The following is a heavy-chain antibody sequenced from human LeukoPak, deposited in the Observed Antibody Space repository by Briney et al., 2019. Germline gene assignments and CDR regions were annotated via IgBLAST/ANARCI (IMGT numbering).Heavy chain of an antibody. CDR3: ARVSSLAVAGFFDY. CDR2: IKQDGSEK. CDR1: GFTFSSYW. Sequence: PGGSLRLSCAASGFTFSSYWMNWVRQAPGKGLEWVANIKQDGSEKDYVDSVKGRFTISRDNAKNSLYLQKNSLRAEDTAVYYCARVSSLAVAGFFDYWGQGILVTVSS. D-gene: IGHD6-19*01. V-gene: IGHV3-7*01. J-gene: IGHJ4*02.